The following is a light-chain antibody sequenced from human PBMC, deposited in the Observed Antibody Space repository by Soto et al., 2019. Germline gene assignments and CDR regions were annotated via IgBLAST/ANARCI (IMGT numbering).Light chain of an antibody. CDR2: DVS. CDR1: SSDVGGYNY. Sequence: QSALTQPASVSGSPGQSITISCTGTSSDVGGYNYVSWYQQHPGKAPKLMIYDVSDRPSGVSNRFSGSKSGNTASLTISGLQAEDEADYYFSSYTSNNTRVFGVGTKLTVL. CDR3: SSYTSNNTRV. V-gene: IGLV2-14*03. J-gene: IGLJ2*01.